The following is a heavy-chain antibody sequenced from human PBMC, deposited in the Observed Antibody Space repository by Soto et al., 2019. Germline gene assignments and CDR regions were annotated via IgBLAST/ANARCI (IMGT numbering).Heavy chain of an antibody. CDR2: LHSDVST. D-gene: IGHD2-15*01. CDR3: ARELGGSWYNWFDP. V-gene: IGHV3-53*01. CDR1: GFTVSSNS. J-gene: IGHJ5*02. Sequence: EMQMVQSGGGLIQPGGSLRLSCAVSGFTVSSNSITWVRQAPGQGLEWVSVLHSDVSTYYVDSVKGRFVISRDNSKNTVYLQMNSLRAEDTAIYYCARELGGSWYNWFDPWGQGTLVTVSS.